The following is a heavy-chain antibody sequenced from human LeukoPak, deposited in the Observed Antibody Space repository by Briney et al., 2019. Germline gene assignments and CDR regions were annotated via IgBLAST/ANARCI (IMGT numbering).Heavy chain of an antibody. Sequence: GGSLRLSCAAPGFTFSSYAMSWVRQAPGKGLEWVATISGSGGSTYYADSVKGRFTISRDNSKNTLYLQMNSLRAEDTAVYYCAKDLSVSKRLAGPFNIWGQGTMVTVSS. CDR3: AKDLSVSKRLAGPFNI. CDR2: ISGSGGST. CDR1: GFTFSSYA. D-gene: IGHD6-25*01. V-gene: IGHV3-23*01. J-gene: IGHJ3*02.